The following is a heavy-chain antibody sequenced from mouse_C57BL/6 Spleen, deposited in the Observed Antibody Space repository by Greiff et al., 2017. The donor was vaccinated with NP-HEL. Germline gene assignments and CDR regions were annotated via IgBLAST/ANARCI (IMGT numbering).Heavy chain of an antibody. V-gene: IGHV1-26*01. CDR2: INPNNGGT. J-gene: IGHJ2*01. D-gene: IGHD1-1*01. CDR1: GYTFTDYY. CDR3: ARVRYYGSWDY. Sequence: EVQLQQSGPELVKPGASVKISCKASGYTFTDYYMNWVKQSHGKSLEWIGDINPNNGGTSYNQKFKGKATLTVDKSSSTAYMELRSLTSEDSAVYYCARVRYYGSWDYWGQGTTLTVSS.